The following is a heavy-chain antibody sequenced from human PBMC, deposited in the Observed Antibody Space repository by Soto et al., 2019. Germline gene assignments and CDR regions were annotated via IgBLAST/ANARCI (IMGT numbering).Heavy chain of an antibody. CDR3: AREEYYYGSGAFFDY. CDR1: GGTFSSYT. Sequence: QVQLVQSGAGVKKPGSSVKVSCKASGGTFSSYTISWVRQAPGQGLEWMGRIIPILGIANYAQKFQGRVTITADKSTSTAYMELSSLRSEDTAVYYCAREEYYYGSGAFFDYWGQGTLVTVSS. D-gene: IGHD3-10*01. V-gene: IGHV1-69*08. J-gene: IGHJ4*02. CDR2: IIPILGIA.